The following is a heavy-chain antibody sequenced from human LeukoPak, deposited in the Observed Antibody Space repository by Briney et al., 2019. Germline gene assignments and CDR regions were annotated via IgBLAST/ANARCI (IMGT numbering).Heavy chain of an antibody. J-gene: IGHJ6*03. V-gene: IGHV4-38-2*02. D-gene: IGHD3-22*01. CDR1: GYSISSGYY. CDR2: IYHSGST. Sequence: SETLSLTCTVSGYSISSGYYWGWIRQPPGKGLEWIGSIYHSGSTYYNPSLKSRVTISVDTSKNQFSLKLSSVTAADTAVYYCARDLTGYDSSGYYSYYYYYMDVWGKGTTVTVSS. CDR3: ARDLTGYDSSGYYSYYYYYMDV.